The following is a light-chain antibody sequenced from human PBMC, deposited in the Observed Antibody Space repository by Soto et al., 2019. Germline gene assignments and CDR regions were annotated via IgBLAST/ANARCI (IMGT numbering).Light chain of an antibody. CDR1: QSISSW. CDR2: KAS. J-gene: IGKJ1*01. Sequence: DIKMTQSPSTLSAYVGDRVTITCRASQSISSWLAWYQKKPGKAPKLLIYKASSLESGVPSRFSGSGSGTEFTLTISSLQPDDFATYYCQQFETFGQGTKVEIK. CDR3: QQFET. V-gene: IGKV1-5*03.